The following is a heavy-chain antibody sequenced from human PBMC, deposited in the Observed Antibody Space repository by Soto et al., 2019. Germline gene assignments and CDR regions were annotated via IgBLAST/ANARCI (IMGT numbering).Heavy chain of an antibody. Sequence: DVQLVESGGGLIQPGESLRLSCAAFGLTVSGKKYVAWVRQAPGKGLEWVSALYDVDGTYYADSVKGRFTTSRDSSKTTVYLQMKGLRPDDTAVYYCASWHEREHAYEVWGQGTTVTVSS. CDR2: LYDVDGT. CDR3: ASWHEREHAYEV. D-gene: IGHD1-1*01. V-gene: IGHV3-53*01. J-gene: IGHJ3*01. CDR1: GLTVSGKKY.